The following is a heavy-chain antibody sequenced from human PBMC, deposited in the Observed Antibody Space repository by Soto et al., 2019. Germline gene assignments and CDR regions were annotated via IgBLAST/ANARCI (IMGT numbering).Heavy chain of an antibody. D-gene: IGHD1-1*01. CDR2: IYSSGRT. Sequence: ETLSLTCFGSGVSVNSDSYYWTWIRQPPGKGLEWIGYIYSSGRTNYNPSLASRLAMSINTSRNQFSLKLSSVTAADTAVFYCAREFSNSPEAFDYWGQGALVTVSS. CDR3: AREFSNSPEAFDY. CDR1: GVSVNSDSYY. V-gene: IGHV4-61*01. J-gene: IGHJ4*02.